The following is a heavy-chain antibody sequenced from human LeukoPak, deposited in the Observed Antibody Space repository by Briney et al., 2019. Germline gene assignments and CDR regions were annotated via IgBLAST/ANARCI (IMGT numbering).Heavy chain of an antibody. D-gene: IGHD1-26*01. CDR1: GFTVSNYY. J-gene: IGHJ5*02. Sequence: PGGSLRLSCAASGFTVSNYYMSWVRQAPGKGLEWVSTIHSGGNTYYADSVKGRFTISRDNSKNTLYLQMNSLRAEDTAVYYCARANSATIPGADPWGQGTLVTVSS. CDR2: IHSGGNT. CDR3: ARANSATIPGADP. V-gene: IGHV3-53*01.